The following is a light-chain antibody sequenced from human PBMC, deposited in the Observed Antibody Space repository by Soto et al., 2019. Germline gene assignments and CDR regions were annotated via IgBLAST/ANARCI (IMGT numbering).Light chain of an antibody. V-gene: IGKV1-5*03. CDR2: KAS. Sequence: DIQMTQSPFSLSAPVGDRVTITCRASQSISNYLNWYQQKQGKAPKLLIYKASTLKSGVPSRFSGSGSGTEFTLTISSLQPDDFATYYCQHYNSYSEAFGQGTKVDIK. CDR3: QHYNSYSEA. J-gene: IGKJ1*01. CDR1: QSISNY.